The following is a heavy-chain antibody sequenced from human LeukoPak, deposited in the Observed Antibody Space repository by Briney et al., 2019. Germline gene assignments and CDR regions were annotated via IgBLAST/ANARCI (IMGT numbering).Heavy chain of an antibody. V-gene: IGHV5-51*01. D-gene: IGHD1-14*01. CDR2: IYPGYSHT. J-gene: IGHJ4*02. CDR1: GSRFTSFW. CDR3: ARNRDRPVDH. Sequence: GASLKISFKGSGSRFTSFWIGWVRQTPGKGLEGMGVIYPGYSHTIYSPSFQGQVTISAHKSITPPSSKWSSLKASDTAMYYCARNRDRPVDHWGQGTLVTVSS.